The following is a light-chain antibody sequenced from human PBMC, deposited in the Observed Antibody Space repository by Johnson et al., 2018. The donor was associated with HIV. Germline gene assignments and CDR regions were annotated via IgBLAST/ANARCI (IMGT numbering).Light chain of an antibody. CDR1: SANIGNNY. V-gene: IGLV1-51*02. CDR2: ENN. Sequence: QSMLTQPPSVSAAPGQKVTISCSGSSANIGNNYVSWYQQLPGTAPKLLIYENNKRPSGIPDRFSGSKSGPSATLGITGLQTGDEADYYCGTWDSSLRGVFGTGTKVTVL. CDR3: GTWDSSLRGV. J-gene: IGLJ1*01.